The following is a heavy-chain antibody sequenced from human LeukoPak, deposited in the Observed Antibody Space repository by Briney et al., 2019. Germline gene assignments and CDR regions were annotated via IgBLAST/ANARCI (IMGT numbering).Heavy chain of an antibody. Sequence: GGSLRLSCAASGFTFSSYWMNWARQAPGKGLEWVASINHNGNVNYYVDSVKGRFTISSDNAKNSLYLQMSNLRAEDTAVYFCARGGGLDVWGQGATVTVSS. D-gene: IGHD3-16*01. CDR1: GFTFSSYW. CDR3: ARGGGLDV. V-gene: IGHV3-7*03. J-gene: IGHJ6*02. CDR2: INHNGNVN.